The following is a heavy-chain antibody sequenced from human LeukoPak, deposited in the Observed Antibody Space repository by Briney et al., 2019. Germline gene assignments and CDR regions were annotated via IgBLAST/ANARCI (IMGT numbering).Heavy chain of an antibody. Sequence: GGSLRLSCAASGFSFRIYWMTWVRQAPGKGLEWVSNIKKVGSERFYVSSVQGRFTSSRDRAKESVYLQMNSLTAEDTAVYYCARGGVNPGWLPSHYSYSGMDVWGQGTTVTVCS. D-gene: IGHD6-19*01. CDR1: GFSFRIYW. CDR2: IKKVGSER. V-gene: IGHV3-7*05. J-gene: IGHJ6*02. CDR3: ARGGVNPGWLPSHYSYSGMDV.